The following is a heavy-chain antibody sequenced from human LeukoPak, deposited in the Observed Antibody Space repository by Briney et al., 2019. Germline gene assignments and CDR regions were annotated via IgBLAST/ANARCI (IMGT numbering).Heavy chain of an antibody. D-gene: IGHD2-15*01. Sequence: GGSLRLSCAASGFTFSSYGMHWVRQAPGKGLEWVAVIWYDGSNKYYADSVKGRFTISGDNSKNTLYLQMNSLRAEDTAVYYCARGLPTLYYFDYWGQGTLVTVSS. CDR2: IWYDGSNK. CDR3: ARGLPTLYYFDY. V-gene: IGHV3-33*01. CDR1: GFTFSSYG. J-gene: IGHJ4*02.